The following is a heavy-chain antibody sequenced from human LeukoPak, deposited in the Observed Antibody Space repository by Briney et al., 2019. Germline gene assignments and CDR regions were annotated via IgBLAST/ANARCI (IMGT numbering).Heavy chain of an antibody. Sequence: GGSPRLSCAASGFIVSSNYMSWVRQAPGKGLGWVSCINSDGSSTSYADSVKGRFTISRDNAKNTLYLQMNSLRVEDTAVYYCARALGSGWVYFLGGQGTLVTVSS. CDR2: INSDGSST. CDR3: ARALGSGWVYFL. V-gene: IGHV3-74*01. J-gene: IGHJ4*02. CDR1: GFIVSSNY. D-gene: IGHD3-10*01.